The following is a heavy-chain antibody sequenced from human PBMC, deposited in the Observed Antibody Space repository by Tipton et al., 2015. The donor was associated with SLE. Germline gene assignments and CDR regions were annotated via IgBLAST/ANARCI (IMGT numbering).Heavy chain of an antibody. CDR3: ARPSRSSGYYYFYFDY. D-gene: IGHD3-22*01. Sequence: QLVQSGAEVKKPGASVKVSCKASGYTFTSYDINWVRQATGQGLEWMGWMNPNSGNTGYAQKFQGRVTMTRNTSISTAYMELSSLRSEDTAVYYCARPSRSSGYYYFYFDYWGQGTLVTVSS. J-gene: IGHJ4*02. CDR1: GYTFTSYD. V-gene: IGHV1-8*01. CDR2: MNPNSGNT.